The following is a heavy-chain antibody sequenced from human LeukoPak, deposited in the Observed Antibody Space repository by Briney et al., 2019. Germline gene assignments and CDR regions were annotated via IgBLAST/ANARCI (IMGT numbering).Heavy chain of an antibody. J-gene: IGHJ4*02. CDR3: ARDSEYSYGLFDY. Sequence: PSETLSLTCTVSGGSISSGGYYWSWIRQHPGQGLEWIGYIYYSGSTYYNPSLKSRVTISVDTSKNQFSLKLSSVTAADTAVYYCARDSEYSYGLFDYWGQGTLVTVSS. D-gene: IGHD5-18*01. CDR2: IYYSGST. V-gene: IGHV4-31*03. CDR1: GGSISSGGYY.